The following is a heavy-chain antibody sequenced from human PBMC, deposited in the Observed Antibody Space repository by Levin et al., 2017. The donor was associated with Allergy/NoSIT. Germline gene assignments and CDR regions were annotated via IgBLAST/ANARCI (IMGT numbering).Heavy chain of an antibody. J-gene: IGHJ4*02. CDR2: ISSGGTTI. CDR1: GFTFSDYY. CDR3: AREVWLGTFDY. Sequence: GGSLRLSCAAAGFTFSDYYMSWIRQAPGKGLEWVSFISSGGTTIYYADSVKGRFTMSRDNGKNSLSLEMKSLRAADTAVYYCAREVWLGTFDYWSQGTLVTVSS. D-gene: IGHD6-19*01. V-gene: IGHV3-11*01.